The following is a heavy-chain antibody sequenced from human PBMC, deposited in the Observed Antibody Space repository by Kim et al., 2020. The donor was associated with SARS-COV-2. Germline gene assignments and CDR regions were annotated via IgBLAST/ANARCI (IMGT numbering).Heavy chain of an antibody. D-gene: IGHD2-21*02. V-gene: IGHV4-39*07. J-gene: IGHJ4*02. Sequence: YHNPSLKSRVNISVDPSKNQISLKLESGTAADTAVYYCASTRGDGYSCDYWGQGTLVTVSS. CDR3: ASTRGDGYSCDY.